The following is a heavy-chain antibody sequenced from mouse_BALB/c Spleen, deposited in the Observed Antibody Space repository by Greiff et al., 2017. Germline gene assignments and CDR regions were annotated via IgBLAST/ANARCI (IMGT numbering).Heavy chain of an antibody. D-gene: IGHD2-1*01. CDR3: ARRGGNYDYAMDY. J-gene: IGHJ4*01. CDR2: IYWDDDK. Sequence: QVTLKESGPGILQPSQTLSLTCSFSGFSLSTSGMGVSWIRQPSGKGLEWLAHIYWDDDKRYNPSLKSRLTISKDTSSNQVFLKITSVDTADTATYYCARRGGNYDYAMDYWGQGTSVTVSS. V-gene: IGHV8-12*01. CDR1: GFSLSTSGMG.